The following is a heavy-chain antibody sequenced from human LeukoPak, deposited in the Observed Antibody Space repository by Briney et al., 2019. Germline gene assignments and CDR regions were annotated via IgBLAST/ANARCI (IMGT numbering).Heavy chain of an antibody. CDR1: GFSFSSYW. V-gene: IGHV3-74*01. J-gene: IGHJ4*02. D-gene: IGHD3-16*01. Sequence: GGSLRLSCAASGFSFSSYWMHWVRQTPGKGLVWVSRINSDGSSTTYADSVKGRFTMSRDNAKSTLYLQMSSLRAEDTAVYYCARDLYADYVWGSFDYWGQGTLVTVSS. CDR2: INSDGSST. CDR3: ARDLYADYVWGSFDY.